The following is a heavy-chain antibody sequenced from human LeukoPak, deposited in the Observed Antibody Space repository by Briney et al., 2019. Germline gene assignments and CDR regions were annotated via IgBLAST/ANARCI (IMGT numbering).Heavy chain of an antibody. CDR1: GFTFDDYG. CDR3: ARGRLAVAVTPYDY. D-gene: IGHD6-19*01. V-gene: IGHV4-34*01. Sequence: GSLRLSCAASGFTFDDYGMSWVRQAPGKGLEWIGEINHSGSTNYNPSLKSRVTISVDTSKDQFSLKLSSVTAADTAVYYCARGRLAVAVTPYDYWGQGTLVTVSS. J-gene: IGHJ4*02. CDR2: INHSGST.